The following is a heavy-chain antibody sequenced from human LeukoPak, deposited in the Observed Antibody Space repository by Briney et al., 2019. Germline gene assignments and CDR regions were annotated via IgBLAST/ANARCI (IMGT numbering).Heavy chain of an antibody. V-gene: IGHV3-21*01. D-gene: IGHD6-19*01. J-gene: IGHJ5*01. CDR3: ARVAVAGPTGWFDS. CDR2: ISSSSSYI. CDR1: GFTFSSYS. Sequence: GGSLRLSCAASGFTFSSYSMNWVRQAPGKGLEWVSSISSSSSYIYYADSVKGRFTISRDNAKNSLYLQMNSLRAEDTAVYYCARVAVAGPTGWFDSWGQGTLVTVSS.